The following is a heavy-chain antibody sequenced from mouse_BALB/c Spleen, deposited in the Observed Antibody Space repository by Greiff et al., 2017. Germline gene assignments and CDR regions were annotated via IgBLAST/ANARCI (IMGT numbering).Heavy chain of an antibody. CDR3: ALTGTEYYAMDY. Sequence: VQLQQSGAELARPGASVKLSCKASGYTFTSYWMQWVKQRPGQGLEWIGAIYPGDGDTRYTQKFKGKATLTADKSSSTAYMQLSSLASEDSAVYYCALTGTEYYAMDYWGQGTSVTVSS. CDR2: IYPGDGDT. J-gene: IGHJ4*01. CDR1: GYTFTSYW. D-gene: IGHD4-1*01. V-gene: IGHV1-87*01.